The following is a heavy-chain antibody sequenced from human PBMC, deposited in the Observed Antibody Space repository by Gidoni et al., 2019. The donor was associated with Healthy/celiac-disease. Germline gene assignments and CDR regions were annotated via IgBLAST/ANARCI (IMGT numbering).Heavy chain of an antibody. CDR2: MSVSGGST. Sequence: EVQLLESGGGLVQPGGSLRLSCAASGFPFSSYAMSWVRQAPGKGLEWVSAMSVSGGSTYYADSVKGRFTISRDNSKNTLYLQMNSLRAEDTAVYYCAKGGIAVAGQRGWFDPWGQGTLVTVSS. J-gene: IGHJ5*02. CDR1: GFPFSSYA. D-gene: IGHD6-19*01. V-gene: IGHV3-23*01. CDR3: AKGGIAVAGQRGWFDP.